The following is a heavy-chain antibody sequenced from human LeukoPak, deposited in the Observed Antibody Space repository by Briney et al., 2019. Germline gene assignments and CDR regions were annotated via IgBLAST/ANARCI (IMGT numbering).Heavy chain of an antibody. CDR1: GFTVRSNY. Sequence: GGSLRLSCAASGFTVRSNYMSWVRQAPGKGLEWVSYISSSSSTIYYADSVKGRFTISRDNAKNSLYLQMNSLRAEDTAVYYCARDGYSNYDYWGQGTLVTVSS. J-gene: IGHJ4*02. V-gene: IGHV3-48*01. CDR3: ARDGYSNYDY. D-gene: IGHD4-11*01. CDR2: ISSSSSTI.